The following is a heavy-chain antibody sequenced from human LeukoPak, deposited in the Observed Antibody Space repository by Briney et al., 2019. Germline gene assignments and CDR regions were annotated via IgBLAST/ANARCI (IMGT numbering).Heavy chain of an antibody. Sequence: SSETLSLTCTVSAASISSSSHHWGWIRQSPGKGLEWIGSVYYGRTTYYSPSLDSRVTISLDTSANQFSLQLNSVTAADTAVYYCVRHDGRGGATMGAFDSWGQGSLVTVSS. J-gene: IGHJ5*01. CDR3: VRHDGRGGATMGAFDS. D-gene: IGHD4/OR15-4a*01. CDR1: AASISSSSHH. CDR2: VYYGRTT. V-gene: IGHV4-39*01.